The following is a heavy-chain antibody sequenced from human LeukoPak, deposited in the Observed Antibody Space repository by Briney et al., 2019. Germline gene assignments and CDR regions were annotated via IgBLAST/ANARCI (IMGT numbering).Heavy chain of an antibody. Sequence: GGSLRLSCAASGFIFSNFAISWVRQAPGEGLEWVSVISGSGGNTYYADSVKGRFTISRDNSKNTLDLQMNSLRADDTAVYYCAKDSSHVSGNYDYLDYWGQGALVTVSS. CDR1: GFIFSNFA. V-gene: IGHV3-23*01. CDR2: ISGSGGNT. J-gene: IGHJ4*02. CDR3: AKDSSHVSGNYDYLDY. D-gene: IGHD1-26*01.